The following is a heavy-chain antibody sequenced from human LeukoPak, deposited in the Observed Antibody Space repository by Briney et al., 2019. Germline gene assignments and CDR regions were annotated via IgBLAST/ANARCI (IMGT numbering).Heavy chain of an antibody. D-gene: IGHD5-18*01. V-gene: IGHV3-48*01. CDR1: GFTFSSYS. CDR2: ISSSSSTI. Sequence: PGGALLLSCAASGFTFSSYSMNSVRQAPGKGLEWVSYISSSSSTIYYADSVKGRFTISRDNAKNSLYLQMNSLSAEDTAVYYCARAVRCGYSTENDYWGQGTLVTVSS. J-gene: IGHJ4*02. CDR3: ARAVRCGYSTENDY.